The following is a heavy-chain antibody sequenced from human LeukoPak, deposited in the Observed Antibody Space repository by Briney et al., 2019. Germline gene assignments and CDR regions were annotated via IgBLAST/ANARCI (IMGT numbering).Heavy chain of an antibody. Sequence: SETLSLTCTVSGGSISSHYWSWIRQPPGKGLEWIGYIYYSGSTNYNPSLKSRVTISVDTSKNQFSLKLSSVTAADTAVYYCARDRLYYDFWSGYPPRYYYYYMDVWGKGTTVTVSS. V-gene: IGHV4-59*11. CDR1: GGSISSHY. D-gene: IGHD3-3*01. CDR2: IYYSGST. J-gene: IGHJ6*03. CDR3: ARDRLYYDFWSGYPPRYYYYYMDV.